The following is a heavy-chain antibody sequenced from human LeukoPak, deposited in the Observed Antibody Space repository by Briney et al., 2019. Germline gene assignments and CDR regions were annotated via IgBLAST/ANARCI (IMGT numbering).Heavy chain of an antibody. D-gene: IGHD5-18*01. Sequence: GGSLRLSCAASGFTLSSYWMSWVRQAPGKGLEWVANIKQDGSEKYYVDSVKGRFTISRDNAKNSLYLQMNSLRAEGTAVYYCARADTAMVRIKDEYFQHWGQGTLVTVSS. V-gene: IGHV3-7*03. J-gene: IGHJ1*01. CDR2: IKQDGSEK. CDR1: GFTLSSYW. CDR3: ARADTAMVRIKDEYFQH.